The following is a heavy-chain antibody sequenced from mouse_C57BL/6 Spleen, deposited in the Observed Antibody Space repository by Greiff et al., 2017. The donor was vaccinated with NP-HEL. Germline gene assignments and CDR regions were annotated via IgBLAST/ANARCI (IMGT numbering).Heavy chain of an antibody. CDR2: IDPSDSYT. Sequence: QVQLQQPGAELVMPGASVKLSCKASGYTFTSYWMHWVKQRPGQGLEWIGEIDPSDSYTNYNQKFKGKSTLTVDKSSSTAYMQLSSLTSEDSAVDYCARSDSSGYGAMDYWGQGTSVTVSS. V-gene: IGHV1-69*01. J-gene: IGHJ4*01. CDR3: ARSDSSGYGAMDY. D-gene: IGHD3-2*02. CDR1: GYTFTSYW.